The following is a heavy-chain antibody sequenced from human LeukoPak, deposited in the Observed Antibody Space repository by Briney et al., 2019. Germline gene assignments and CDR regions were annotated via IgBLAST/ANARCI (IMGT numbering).Heavy chain of an antibody. V-gene: IGHV3-43*02. CDR1: GFAFDDYV. CDR2: ISGDGFSA. J-gene: IGHJ4*02. Sequence: GGSLRLSCAASGFAFDDYVMHWVRQSPGKGLEWGSLISGDGFSAFYVDSVRGRFTISRDNSKNSLYLQMNSLRTEDTAFYYCAKVGKGSSGWTDYWGQGTLVTVSS. CDR3: AKVGKGSSGWTDY. D-gene: IGHD6-19*01.